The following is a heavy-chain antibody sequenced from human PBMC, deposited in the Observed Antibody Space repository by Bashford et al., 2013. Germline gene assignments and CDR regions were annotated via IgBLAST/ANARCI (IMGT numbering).Heavy chain of an antibody. CDR2: ISANNGNT. Sequence: ASVKVSCKTSGFTFTNYGFTWVRQAPGQGLEWMGWISANNGNTNYAQKFQGRVTMTTDTSTSTVYMELRSLRSDDTAVYYCARVMVSGTNWFDPWGQGNPGHRLL. J-gene: IGHJ5*02. D-gene: IGHD1-1*01. V-gene: IGHV1-18*01. CDR1: GFTFTNYG. CDR3: ARVMVSGTNWFDP.